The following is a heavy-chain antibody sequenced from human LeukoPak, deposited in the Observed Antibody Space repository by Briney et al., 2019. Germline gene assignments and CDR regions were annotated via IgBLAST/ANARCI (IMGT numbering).Heavy chain of an antibody. D-gene: IGHD2-2*01. J-gene: IGHJ6*03. Sequence: GGSLRLSCAASGFTFSNAWMSWVRQAPGKGLEWVGRIKSKTDGGTTDYAAPVKGRFTISRDDSKNTLYLQMNSLKTEDPAVYYCTAGGSSIRSYYMDVWGKGTTVTVYS. V-gene: IGHV3-15*01. CDR1: GFTFSNAW. CDR2: IKSKTDGGTT. CDR3: TAGGSSIRSYYMDV.